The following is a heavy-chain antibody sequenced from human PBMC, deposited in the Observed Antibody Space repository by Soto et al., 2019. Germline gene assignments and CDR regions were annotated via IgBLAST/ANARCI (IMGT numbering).Heavy chain of an antibody. J-gene: IGHJ3*02. CDR3: ARLSTSSWGAFDI. D-gene: IGHD6-13*01. V-gene: IGHV4-34*01. CDR1: GGSFSGYY. Sequence: PSETLSLTCAVYGGSFSGYYWSCIRQPPGKGLEWIGEINHSGSTNYNPSLKSRVTISVDTSKNQFSLKLSSVTAADTAVYYCARLSTSSWGAFDIWGQGTMVTVSS. CDR2: INHSGST.